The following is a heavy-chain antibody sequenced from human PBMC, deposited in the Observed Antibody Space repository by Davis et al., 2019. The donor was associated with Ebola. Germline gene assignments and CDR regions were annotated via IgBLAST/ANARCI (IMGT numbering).Heavy chain of an antibody. CDR3: ARVGGGITGTLSLDY. J-gene: IGHJ4*02. CDR1: GGSISSYY. D-gene: IGHD1-7*01. CDR2: IYYSGST. Sequence: SETLSFTCTVSGGSISSYYWSWIRQPPGKGLEWIGYIYYSGSTNYNPSLKSRVTISVDTSKNQFSLKLSSVTAADTAVYYCARVGGGITGTLSLDYWGQGTLVTVSS. V-gene: IGHV4-59*01.